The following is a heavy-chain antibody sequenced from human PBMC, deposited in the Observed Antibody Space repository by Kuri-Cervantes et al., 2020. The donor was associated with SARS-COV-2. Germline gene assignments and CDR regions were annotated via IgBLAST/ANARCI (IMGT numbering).Heavy chain of an antibody. Sequence: ESLKISCTVSGGSVSSGSYYWSWIRQPPGKGLEWIGYIYYSGSTNYNPSLKSRVTISVDTSKNQFSLKLGSVTAADTAVYYCAGGTSITIFGVVGWFDPWGQGTLVTVSS. D-gene: IGHD3-3*01. J-gene: IGHJ5*02. CDR3: AGGTSITIFGVVGWFDP. CDR2: IYYSGST. V-gene: IGHV4-61*01. CDR1: GGSVSSGSYY.